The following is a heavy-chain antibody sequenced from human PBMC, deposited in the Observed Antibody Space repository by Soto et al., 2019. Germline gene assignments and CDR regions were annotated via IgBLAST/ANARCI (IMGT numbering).Heavy chain of an antibody. Sequence: SETLSLTCXVSGGSISSDDHYWTWIRQPPGKGLEWIGYIYYTGSTNYNPSLKSRVTISMDTSKNQFSLKVNSVTAADTAVYYCARDRSNSPDFFDFWGQGTLVTVSS. CDR2: IYYTGST. J-gene: IGHJ4*02. V-gene: IGHV4-30-4*01. D-gene: IGHD6-6*01. CDR3: ARDRSNSPDFFDF. CDR1: GGSISSDDHY.